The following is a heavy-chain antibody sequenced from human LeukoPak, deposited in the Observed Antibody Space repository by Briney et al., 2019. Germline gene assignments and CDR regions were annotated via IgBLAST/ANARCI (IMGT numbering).Heavy chain of an antibody. D-gene: IGHD5-12*01. CDR1: GFTFSSFG. J-gene: IGHJ3*02. CDR3: ASDSGYDSAFDI. CDR2: ISSSSSTI. Sequence: GGSLRLSCAASGFTFSSFGMNWVRQAPGKGLEWISYISSSSSTIDYTDSVKDRSTISRGNAKNSLYLQMNSLRAEDTAVYYCASDSGYDSAFDIWGQGTMVTVSS. V-gene: IGHV3-48*01.